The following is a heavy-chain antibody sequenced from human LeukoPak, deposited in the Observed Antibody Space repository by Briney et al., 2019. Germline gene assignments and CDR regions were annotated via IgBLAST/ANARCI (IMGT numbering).Heavy chain of an antibody. Sequence: GGSLRLSCAASGFAFSDYYMSWIRQAPGKGLEWVSYISSSSSYTNYADSVKGRFTISRDNAKNTLYLQMNSLRAEDTAVYYCAREIVGAIDYWGQGTLVTVSS. CDR3: AREIVGAIDY. V-gene: IGHV3-11*06. CDR1: GFAFSDYY. J-gene: IGHJ4*02. CDR2: ISSSSSYT. D-gene: IGHD1-26*01.